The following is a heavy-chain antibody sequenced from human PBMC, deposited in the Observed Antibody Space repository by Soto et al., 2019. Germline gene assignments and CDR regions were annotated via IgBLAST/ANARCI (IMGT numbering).Heavy chain of an antibody. D-gene: IGHD3-10*01. V-gene: IGHV1-46*01. CDR1: GYTSTRYY. J-gene: IGHJ3*02. Sequence: ASVKVSCKASGYTSTRYYMHWVRQAPGQGLEWMGIINPSSGSTNYAQKFQGRVTMTRDTSISTAYMELSRLRSDDTAVYYCARNKWFGEQDAFDIWGQGTMVTVSS. CDR3: ARNKWFGEQDAFDI. CDR2: INPSSGST.